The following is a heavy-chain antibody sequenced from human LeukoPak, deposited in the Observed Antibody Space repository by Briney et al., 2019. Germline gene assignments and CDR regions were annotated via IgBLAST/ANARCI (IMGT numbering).Heavy chain of an antibody. D-gene: IGHD2-15*01. Sequence: GGSLRLSCAASGFTFSSYGMHWVRQAPGKGLEWVAFIRYDGSNKYYADSVKGRFTISRDNSKNTLYLQMNSLRAEDTAVYYCAKDPDCSGGSCYPRFDYWGQGTLVTVSS. V-gene: IGHV3-30*02. CDR3: AKDPDCSGGSCYPRFDY. J-gene: IGHJ4*02. CDR2: IRYDGSNK. CDR1: GFTFSSYG.